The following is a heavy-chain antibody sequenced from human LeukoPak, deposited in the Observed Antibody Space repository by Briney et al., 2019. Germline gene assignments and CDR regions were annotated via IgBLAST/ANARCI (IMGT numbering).Heavy chain of an antibody. CDR2: ISSGGTTI. D-gene: IGHD3-10*01. CDR1: GFTFSDYF. J-gene: IGHJ4*02. CDR3: VRVENYYGSGSYYKSFDY. V-gene: IGHV3-11*01. Sequence: GGSLRLSCAVSGFTFSDYFMSWIRQAPGKGLEWVSYISSGGTTIYYADSVKGRFTISRDNAKNSLYLQMNSLRAEGTAVYYCVRVENYYGSGSYYKSFDYWGQGTLVTVSS.